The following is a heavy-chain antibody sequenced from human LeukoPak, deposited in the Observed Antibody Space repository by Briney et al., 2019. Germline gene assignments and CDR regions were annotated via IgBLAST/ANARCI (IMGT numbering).Heavy chain of an antibody. CDR1: GFTFGDYA. J-gene: IGHJ6*04. D-gene: IGHD3-10*02. CDR3: AELGITMIGGV. V-gene: IGHV3-7*01. CDR2: INQDQNEI. Sequence: GGSLRLSCTASGFTFGDYAMSWFRQAPGKGLEWVASINQDQNEIHYVDSVRGRFTISRDNAKNSLYLQMNGLRAEDTAVYYCAELGITMIGGVWGKGTTVTISS.